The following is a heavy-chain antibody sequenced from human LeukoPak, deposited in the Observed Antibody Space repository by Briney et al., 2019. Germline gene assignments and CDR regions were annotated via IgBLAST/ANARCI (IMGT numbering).Heavy chain of an antibody. J-gene: IGHJ3*02. V-gene: IGHV1-69*06. CDR2: IIPIFGTA. Sequence: SVKVSCKASGGTFSSYAISWVRQAPGQGLEWMGGIIPIFGTANYAQKFQGRVTITADKSTSTAYMELSSLRSDDTAVYYCARDLRYSSGWPDAFDIWGQGTMVTVSS. CDR1: GGTFSSYA. D-gene: IGHD6-19*01. CDR3: ARDLRYSSGWPDAFDI.